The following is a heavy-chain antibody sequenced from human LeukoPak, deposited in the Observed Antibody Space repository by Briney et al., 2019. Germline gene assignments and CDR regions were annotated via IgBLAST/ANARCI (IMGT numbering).Heavy chain of an antibody. D-gene: IGHD2-15*01. V-gene: IGHV5-51*01. CDR2: IYPADSDI. CDR1: GYSSNNYW. Sequence: GESLKISCKGSGYSSNNYWIGWVRQMPGKGLEWVGIIYPADSDIRYSPSFQGQVTISADKSISTAYLQWSSLKASDTAMYYCARQEYCSGGSCYTWFDPWGQGTLVTVSS. CDR3: ARQEYCSGGSCYTWFDP. J-gene: IGHJ5*02.